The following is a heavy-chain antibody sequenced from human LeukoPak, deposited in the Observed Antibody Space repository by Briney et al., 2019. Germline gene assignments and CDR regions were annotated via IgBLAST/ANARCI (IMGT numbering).Heavy chain of an antibody. J-gene: IGHJ4*02. CDR2: IKSKTDGGTT. D-gene: IGHD3-22*01. CDR3: TTDPSDYYDSSY. V-gene: IGHV3-15*01. CDR1: GFTFSNAW. Sequence: GGSLRLSCAASGFTFSNAWMSWVRQAPGKGLEWVGRIKSKTDGGTTDYAAPVKGRFTISRDDSKNTLYLQMNSLKTEDTAAYYCTTDPSDYYDSSYWGQGTLVTVSS.